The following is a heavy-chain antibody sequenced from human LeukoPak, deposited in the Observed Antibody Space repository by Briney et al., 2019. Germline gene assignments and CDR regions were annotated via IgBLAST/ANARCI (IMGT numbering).Heavy chain of an antibody. D-gene: IGHD4-17*01. V-gene: IGHV1-2*06. CDR1: GYSFTDYY. Sequence: ASMKVSCKTSGYSFTDYYVHWVRQAAGQGLEWMGRINPNSGGTTYPQKFQGRVTMSRDTSSGTAYMELSNLKSDDTAVYFCARGPGDYQYYYLYYMDVWGTGTTVTVSS. J-gene: IGHJ6*03. CDR2: INPNSGGT. CDR3: ARGPGDYQYYYLYYMDV.